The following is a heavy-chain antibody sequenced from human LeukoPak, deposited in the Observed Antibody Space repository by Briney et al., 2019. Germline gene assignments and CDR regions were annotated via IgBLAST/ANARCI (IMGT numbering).Heavy chain of an antibody. CDR3: ARGEVVAARFDF. CDR1: GFTVSSNY. D-gene: IGHD2-15*01. CDR2: IYSGGST. Sequence: GGSLRLSCAASGFTVSSNYMNWVRQAPGKGLEWVSVIYSGGSTYYSDSVKGRFTISRDNSKNTVYLQMNNLRVEDTAVYYCARGEVVAARFDFWGQGTLVTVSS. V-gene: IGHV3-53*01. J-gene: IGHJ4*02.